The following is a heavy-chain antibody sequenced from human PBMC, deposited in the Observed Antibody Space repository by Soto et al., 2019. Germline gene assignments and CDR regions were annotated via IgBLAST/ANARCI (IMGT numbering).Heavy chain of an antibody. Sequence: PGGSLRLSCAASGFTFSSYWMSWVRQAPGKGLECVANIKQDGSEKYYVDSVKGRFTISRDNAKNSLYLQMNSLRAEDTAVYYCARGSSSGWYGRCAFDIWGQGTIVTVS. CDR3: ARGSSSGWYGRCAFDI. CDR1: GFTFSSYW. V-gene: IGHV3-7*03. J-gene: IGHJ3*02. D-gene: IGHD6-19*01. CDR2: IKQDGSEK.